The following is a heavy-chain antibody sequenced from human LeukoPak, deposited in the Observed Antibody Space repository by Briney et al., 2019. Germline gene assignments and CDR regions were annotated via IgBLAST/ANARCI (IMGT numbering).Heavy chain of an antibody. V-gene: IGHV3-21*01. D-gene: IGHD3-10*01. CDR1: GFTFSNYN. CDR2: ISSRSNYI. Sequence: GGSLRLSCAASGFTFSNYNMNWVRQAPGKGLEWVSSISSRSNYIYYADSVKGRFTISRDNAKNSLYLQMNSLRAEDTAVYYCARDGDYYGSGSYSDYWGQGTLVTVSS. J-gene: IGHJ4*02. CDR3: ARDGDYYGSGSYSDY.